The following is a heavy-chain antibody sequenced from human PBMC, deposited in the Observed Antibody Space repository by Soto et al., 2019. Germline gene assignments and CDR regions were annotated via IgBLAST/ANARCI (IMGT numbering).Heavy chain of an antibody. Sequence: EVQLVESGGGLVKPGGSLRLSCAASGFDFRSFTMDWVRQAPGKGLEWVSSISKTSSTISYADSVRGRFTISRDNAQNSLYLQMDSLRAEDTALYYCAKNQERELPRVIDFWGQGTLVTVSS. CDR1: GFDFRSFT. J-gene: IGHJ4*02. V-gene: IGHV3-21*04. D-gene: IGHD1-7*01. CDR3: AKNQERELPRVIDF. CDR2: ISKTSSTI.